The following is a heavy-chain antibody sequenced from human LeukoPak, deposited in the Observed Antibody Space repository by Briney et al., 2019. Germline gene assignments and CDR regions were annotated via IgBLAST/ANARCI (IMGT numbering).Heavy chain of an antibody. CDR1: GHRFSTSW. CDR3: ARLKDAFDI. V-gene: IGHV5-51*01. CDR2: IFPGDSDA. J-gene: IGHJ3*02. Sequence: GESLKISCKVSGHRFSTSWIGWVRQMPGKGLEWMGYIFPGDSDATYNPSFEGQVTISADRSINTAYLQWSSLKASDTAMYYCARLKDAFDIWGQGTMVTVSS.